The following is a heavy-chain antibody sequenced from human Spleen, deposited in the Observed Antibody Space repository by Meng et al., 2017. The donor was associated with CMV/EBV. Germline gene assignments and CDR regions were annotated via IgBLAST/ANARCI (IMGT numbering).Heavy chain of an antibody. J-gene: IGHJ4*02. CDR3: SSKPRYSSGCYDY. Sequence: GESLKISCAASGFSLSSHSMNWVRQAPGKGLEWVSSISSSSSSIYYADSVKGRFTISRDNAKNSLYLDMNSLTAEDTAVYYCSSKPRYSSGCYDYWGQGTLVTVSS. CDR1: GFSLSSHS. CDR2: ISSSSSSI. V-gene: IGHV3-21*01. D-gene: IGHD6-19*01.